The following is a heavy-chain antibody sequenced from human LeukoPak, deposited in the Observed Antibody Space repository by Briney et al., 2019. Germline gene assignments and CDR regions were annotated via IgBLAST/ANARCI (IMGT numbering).Heavy chain of an antibody. J-gene: IGHJ4*02. Sequence: SETLSLTCTVSGGSISSSSYYWGWIRQPPGKGLEWIGNIYYSRSTYYNPSLKSRVTISVDTSKNQFSLKLSSVTAADTAVYYCARGRNWNLHFDYWGQGTLVTVSS. V-gene: IGHV4-39*01. CDR2: IYYSRST. CDR3: ARGRNWNLHFDY. CDR1: GGSISSSSYY. D-gene: IGHD1-7*01.